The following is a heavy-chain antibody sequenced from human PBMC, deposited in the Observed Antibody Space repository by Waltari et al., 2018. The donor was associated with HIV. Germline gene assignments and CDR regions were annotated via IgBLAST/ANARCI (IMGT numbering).Heavy chain of an antibody. D-gene: IGHD3-3*01. CDR2: IKSKVDGETT. V-gene: IGHV3-15*01. J-gene: IGHJ4*02. CDR3: YDFWSSGYAY. Sequence: VHLVESGGGLAKPGESLRLSCAASGSGYIFSDAWMNWVRHAPGKGLGWVGRIKSKVDGETTDYATSVNGRFTISRDDSKKILYLNMNNLKAEDTGVYYCYDFWSSGYAYWGRGTLVTVSS. CDR1: GSGYIFSDAW.